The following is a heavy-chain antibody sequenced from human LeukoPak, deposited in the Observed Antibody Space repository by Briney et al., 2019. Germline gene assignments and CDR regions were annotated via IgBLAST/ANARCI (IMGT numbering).Heavy chain of an antibody. J-gene: IGHJ6*03. V-gene: IGHV3-23*01. CDR2: ISGSGGST. CDR1: GFTFSSYG. CDR3: ARESPTPLNNYYYYFYMDV. Sequence: PGGSLRLSCAASGFTFSSYGMSWVRQAPGKGLEWVSAISGSGGSTYYADSVKGRFTISRDNAKNSLYLQMNNLRAEDTAVYYCARESPTPLNNYYYYFYMDVWGKGTTVTVSS.